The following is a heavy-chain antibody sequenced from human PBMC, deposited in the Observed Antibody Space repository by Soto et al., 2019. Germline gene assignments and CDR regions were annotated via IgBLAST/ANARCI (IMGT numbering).Heavy chain of an antibody. Sequence: ASVKVSCKTSGDNFKKNVFTWVRQAPGQGLEWMGGTIPALGKTHYIEKFQGRVTITVDDAARTVYMEVRDLTSEDTAIYYCARGPFRPSAMDVWGQGTTVTVSS. CDR1: GDNFKKNV. CDR3: ARGPFRPSAMDV. CDR2: TIPALGKT. J-gene: IGHJ6*02. V-gene: IGHV1-69*10. D-gene: IGHD3-10*01.